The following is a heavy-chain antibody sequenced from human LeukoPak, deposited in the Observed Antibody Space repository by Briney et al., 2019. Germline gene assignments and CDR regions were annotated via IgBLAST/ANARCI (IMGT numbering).Heavy chain of an antibody. Sequence: PGRSLRLSCAASGFTFSSYAMHWVRQAPGKGLEWGAVISYDGSNKYYADSVKGRFTISRDNSKNTLYLQMDSLRAEDTAVYYCARSDSSGYYSSYFDYWGQGTLVTVSS. J-gene: IGHJ4*02. CDR1: GFTFSSYA. CDR2: ISYDGSNK. CDR3: ARSDSSGYYSSYFDY. V-gene: IGHV3-30*04. D-gene: IGHD3-22*01.